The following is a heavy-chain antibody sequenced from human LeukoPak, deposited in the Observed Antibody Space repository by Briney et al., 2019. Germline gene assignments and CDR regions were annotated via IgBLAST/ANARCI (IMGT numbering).Heavy chain of an antibody. CDR1: GYTFTGYY. V-gene: IGHV1-2*02. J-gene: IGHJ4*02. CDR2: INPNSGGT. D-gene: IGHD3-22*01. CDR3: AADLSSGYFDFDY. Sequence: GASVKVSCKASGYTFTGYYMHWVRQAPGQGLEWMGWINPNSGGTNYAQKFQERVTITRDMSTSTAYMELSSLRSEDTAVYYCAADLSSGYFDFDYWGQGTLVTVSS.